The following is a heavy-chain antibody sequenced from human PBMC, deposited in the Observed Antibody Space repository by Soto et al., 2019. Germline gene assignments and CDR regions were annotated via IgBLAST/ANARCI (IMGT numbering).Heavy chain of an antibody. Sequence: QVQLQESGPGLVKPSQTLSLTCTVSGGSISSGGYYWSWIRQHPGKVLEWIGYIYYRGSTYYNPSLRRRVTMSVDRSKTQFSRTLSSVAAADPAVFFWARAPSPWGKTTLVTFS. J-gene: IGHJ5*02. CDR1: GGSISSGGYY. CDR2: IYYRGST. CDR3: ARAPSP. V-gene: IGHV4-31*03.